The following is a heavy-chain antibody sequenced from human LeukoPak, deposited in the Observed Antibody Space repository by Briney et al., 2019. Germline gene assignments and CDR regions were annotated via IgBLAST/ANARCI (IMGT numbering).Heavy chain of an antibody. Sequence: GGSLRLSCAASGFTFSSYEMNWVRHAPGKGREWVSYISSSGSTIYYADSVKGRFTISRDNAKNSLYLQMNSLRAEDTAVYYCAGLGITMIGGVWGKGTTVTIPS. CDR2: ISSSGSTI. J-gene: IGHJ6*04. D-gene: IGHD3-10*02. CDR3: AGLGITMIGGV. CDR1: GFTFSSYE. V-gene: IGHV3-48*03.